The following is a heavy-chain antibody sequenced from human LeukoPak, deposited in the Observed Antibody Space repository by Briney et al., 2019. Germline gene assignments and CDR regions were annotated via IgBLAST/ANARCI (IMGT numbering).Heavy chain of an antibody. CDR2: INTNVGNP. CDR3: ARARGFSYYYGMDV. CDR1: GYAFTNYA. Sequence: GASVKVSCKASGYAFTNYAINWVRQAPGQGLEWMGWINTNVGNPTYAQGFSGRFVFSLDTSVSTTYLQISSLEADDTAIYYCARARGFSYYYGMDVWGQGTTVTVSS. D-gene: IGHD3-10*01. V-gene: IGHV7-4-1*02. J-gene: IGHJ6*02.